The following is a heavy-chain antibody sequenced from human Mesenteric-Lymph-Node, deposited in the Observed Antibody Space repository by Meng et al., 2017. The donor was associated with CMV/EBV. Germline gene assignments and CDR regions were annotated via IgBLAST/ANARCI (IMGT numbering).Heavy chain of an antibody. CDR1: GFTFTNFA. Sequence: GGSLRLSCEASGFTFTNFAMAWVRQAPGKGLEWVSGIGISDGSTYYADSVRGRFTISRDNSKNTLYLQMNSLRAEDTAVYYCAKDLPCSTTCYMFDYWGQGTLVTVSS. CDR2: IGISDGST. CDR3: AKDLPCSTTCYMFDY. J-gene: IGHJ4*02. V-gene: IGHV3-23*01. D-gene: IGHD2-2*02.